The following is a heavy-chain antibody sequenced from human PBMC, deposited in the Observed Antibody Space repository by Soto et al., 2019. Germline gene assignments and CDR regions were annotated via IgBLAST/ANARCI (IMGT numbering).Heavy chain of an antibody. V-gene: IGHV4-38-2*01. CDR1: GYPISSGYY. D-gene: IGHD2-21*01. CDR2: LYHSGST. J-gene: IGHJ5*02. Sequence: SETLSLTCAVSGYPISSGYYWGWIRQSPGKGLEWIGSLYHSGSTYYNPSLKGRVTISLDHSRNQFSLRLNSVTAADTAVYFCASSKYDVVAGSVWFDPWGQGTLVTVSS. CDR3: ASSKYDVVAGSVWFDP.